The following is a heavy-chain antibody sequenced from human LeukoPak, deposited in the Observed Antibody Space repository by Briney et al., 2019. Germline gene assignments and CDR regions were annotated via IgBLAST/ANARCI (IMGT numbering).Heavy chain of an antibody. CDR3: AREDPLYSSSHGSDY. J-gene: IGHJ4*02. Sequence: SVKVSCKAARGTFTSYAISWVRQAPGQGLEWMGRIIPILGIANYAQKFQGRVTITADKSTSTAYMELSSLRSDDTAVYYCAREDPLYSSSHGSDYWGQGTLVTVS. CDR1: RGTFTSYA. D-gene: IGHD6-6*01. CDR2: IIPILGIA. V-gene: IGHV1-69*04.